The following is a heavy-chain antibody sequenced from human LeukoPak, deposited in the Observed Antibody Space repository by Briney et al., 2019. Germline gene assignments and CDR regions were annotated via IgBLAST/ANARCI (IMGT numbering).Heavy chain of an antibody. CDR3: AREGCSSTSCPRGAFDI. V-gene: IGHV4-59*01. Sequence: PSETLSLTCTVSGGSISSYYWSWIRQPPGKGLEWIGFIYYRGSTNYNPSLESRVTISVDTSKNRFSLKLSSVTAADTAVYYCAREGCSSTSCPRGAFDIWGQGTMVTVSS. CDR1: GGSISSYY. CDR2: IYYRGST. J-gene: IGHJ3*02. D-gene: IGHD2-2*01.